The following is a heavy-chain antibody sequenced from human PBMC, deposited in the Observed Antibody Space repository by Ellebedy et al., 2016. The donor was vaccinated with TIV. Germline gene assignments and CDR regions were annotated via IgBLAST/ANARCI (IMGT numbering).Heavy chain of an antibody. Sequence: ASVKVSCXASGYTFTGSYIHWVRQAPGQGLEWMGWINPNSGGTKYAQKFQGRVTMTRDTSISTAYMELSRLRSDDTAVYYCARDPGGCRGGGCYSGRFDPWGQGTLVTVSS. CDR3: ARDPGGCRGGGCYSGRFDP. CDR1: GYTFTGSY. CDR2: INPNSGGT. J-gene: IGHJ5*02. D-gene: IGHD2-15*01. V-gene: IGHV1-2*02.